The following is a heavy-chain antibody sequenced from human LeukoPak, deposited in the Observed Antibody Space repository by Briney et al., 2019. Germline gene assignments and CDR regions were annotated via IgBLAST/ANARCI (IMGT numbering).Heavy chain of an antibody. CDR1: GFTFSSSW. J-gene: IGHJ3*02. CDR2: IKQDGSEE. V-gene: IGHV3-7*01. Sequence: PGGSLRLSCAASGFTFSSSWMTWVRQAPGKGLEWVANIKQDGSEEYYVDSVKGRFTISRDNAKNSLYLQMNNLRAEDTAVYYCARDPYDSSSSYYAAFDIWGQGTMVAVSS. CDR3: ARDPYDSSSSYYAAFDI. D-gene: IGHD3-22*01.